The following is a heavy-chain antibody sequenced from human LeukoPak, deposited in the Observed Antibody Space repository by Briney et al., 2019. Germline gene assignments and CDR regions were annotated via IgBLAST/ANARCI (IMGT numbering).Heavy chain of an antibody. CDR3: ARLRTGYSSSPFDY. CDR2: IYPGDSDT. CDR1: GYNFTSYW. V-gene: IGHV5-51*01. D-gene: IGHD6-13*01. Sequence: GGSLEISCKGSGYNFTSYWIGWGRQVPGKGLEWMGIIYPGDSDTRYSPSFQGQVTISADKSISTAYLQWSSLKASDTAMYYCARLRTGYSSSPFDYWGQGTLVTVSS. J-gene: IGHJ4*02.